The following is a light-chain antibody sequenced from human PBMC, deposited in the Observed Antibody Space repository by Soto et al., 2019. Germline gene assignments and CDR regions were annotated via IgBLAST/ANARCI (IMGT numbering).Light chain of an antibody. CDR1: QSISSW. V-gene: IGKV1-5*03. Sequence: DIQMIQSPSTLSASVGDRVTITCRASQSISSWLAWFQQKPGKAPKLLIYKASTLQSGVPSRFSGSGSGTEFTLAISSLQPDDFATYYCQQYNDNWTFGQGTKV. J-gene: IGKJ1*01. CDR2: KAS. CDR3: QQYNDNWT.